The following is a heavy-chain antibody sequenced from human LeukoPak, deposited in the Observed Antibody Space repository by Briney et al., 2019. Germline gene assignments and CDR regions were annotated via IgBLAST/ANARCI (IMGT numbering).Heavy chain of an antibody. V-gene: IGHV4-34*01. Sequence: SETLSLTCAVYGGSFSGYYWSWIRQPPGKGLEWIGEINHSGSTNYNPSLKSRVTISVDTSKNQFSLKLSSVTAADTAVYYCARPAPCYYDSSGYYPNDAFDIWGQGTMVTVSS. CDR1: GGSFSGYY. CDR2: INHSGST. D-gene: IGHD3-22*01. J-gene: IGHJ3*02. CDR3: ARPAPCYYDSSGYYPNDAFDI.